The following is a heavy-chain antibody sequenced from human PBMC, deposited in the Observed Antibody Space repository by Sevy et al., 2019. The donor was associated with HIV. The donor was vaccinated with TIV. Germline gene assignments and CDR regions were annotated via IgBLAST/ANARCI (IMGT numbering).Heavy chain of an antibody. Sequence: ASVNVSCKISGYTLTEFSMHWVRQVPGKGLEWMGSFDPEDAKTIYAQKFQGRVTMTEDTSTDTAYMELRSLRSEDTAMYYCAITREYYSDSSGYFDYWGQRTLVTASS. CDR2: FDPEDAKT. CDR1: GYTLTEFS. V-gene: IGHV1-24*01. J-gene: IGHJ4*02. CDR3: AITREYYSDSSGYFDY. D-gene: IGHD3-22*01.